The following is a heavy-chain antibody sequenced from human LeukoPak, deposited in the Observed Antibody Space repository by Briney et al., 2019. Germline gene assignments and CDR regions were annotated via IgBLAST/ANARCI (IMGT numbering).Heavy chain of an antibody. V-gene: IGHV3-49*03. CDR1: GFTFGDYA. D-gene: IGHD7-27*01. J-gene: IGHJ4*02. CDR3: TRMVGNWGQDFDY. CDR2: IRSKAYGGTT. Sequence: SGGSLRLSCTASGFTFGDYAMSWFRQAPGKGLEWVGFIRSKAYGGTTEYAASVKGRFTISRDDSKSIAYLQMNSLKTEDTAVYYCTRMVGNWGQDFDYWGQGTLVTVSS.